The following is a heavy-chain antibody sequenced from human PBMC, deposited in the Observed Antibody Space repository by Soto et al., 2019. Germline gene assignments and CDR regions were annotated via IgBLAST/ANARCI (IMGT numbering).Heavy chain of an antibody. CDR1: WFTFSGSA. Sequence: PVGSLRLSCAASWFTFSGSAMHWVRQASGKGLEWVGRIRSKANSYATAYAASVKGRFTISRDDSKNTAYLQMNSLKTEDTAVYYCTRRLPVLGMDVWGQGTTVTVSS. D-gene: IGHD2-8*01. V-gene: IGHV3-73*01. CDR3: TRRLPVLGMDV. CDR2: IRSKANSYAT. J-gene: IGHJ6*02.